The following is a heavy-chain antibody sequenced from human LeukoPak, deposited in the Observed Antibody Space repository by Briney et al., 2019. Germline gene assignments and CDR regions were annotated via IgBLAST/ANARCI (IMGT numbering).Heavy chain of an antibody. CDR2: ISGGGGST. CDR3: AKVGIRISLIVVVFTTADDWYFDL. J-gene: IGHJ2*01. V-gene: IGHV3-23*01. D-gene: IGHD3-22*01. Sequence: PGGSLRLSCAASGFTFSNYAMSWVRQAPGKGLDGVSGISGGGGSTYYADSVKGRFTISRDTSKNTLYLQMDSLRAEDTAVYYSAKVGIRISLIVVVFTTADDWYFDLWGRGTLVTVSS. CDR1: GFTFSNYA.